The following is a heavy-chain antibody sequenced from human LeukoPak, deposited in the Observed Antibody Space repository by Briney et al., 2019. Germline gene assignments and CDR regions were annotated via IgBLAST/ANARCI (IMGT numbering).Heavy chain of an antibody. V-gene: IGHV4-59*01. CDR1: GYSIRSAYY. D-gene: IGHD2-2*01. Sequence: SETLSLTCAVSGYSIRSAYYWSWIRQPPGKRLEWIGYIYYSGSTNYNPSLKSRVSISVDTSKNQFSLKLSSVTAADTAVYYCARGTPSTTSYNWFDPWGQGTLVTVSS. J-gene: IGHJ5*02. CDR2: IYYSGST. CDR3: ARGTPSTTSYNWFDP.